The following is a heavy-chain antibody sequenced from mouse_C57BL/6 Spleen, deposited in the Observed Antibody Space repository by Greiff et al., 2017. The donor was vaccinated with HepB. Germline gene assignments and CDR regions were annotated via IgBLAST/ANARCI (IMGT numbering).Heavy chain of an antibody. CDR2: IYPGGGYT. V-gene: IGHV1-63*01. CDR3: ARGDYGYFDV. J-gene: IGHJ1*03. Sequence: QVQLKESGAELVRPGTSVKMSCKASGYTFTNYWIGWAKQRPGHGLEWIGDIYPGGGYTNYNEKFKGKATLTADKSSSTAYMQFSSLTSEDSAIYYCARGDYGYFDVWGTGTTVTVSS. CDR1: GYTFTNYW.